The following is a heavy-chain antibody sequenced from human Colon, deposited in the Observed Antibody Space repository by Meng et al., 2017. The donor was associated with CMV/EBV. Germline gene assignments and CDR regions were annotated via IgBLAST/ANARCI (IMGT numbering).Heavy chain of an antibody. J-gene: IGHJ4*02. V-gene: IGHV3-48*03. Sequence: GESLKISCAASGFSFDYYEMNWVRQAPGKGLEWISYISSSSMTIQYAESVKGRFTISRDNAKNSLYLQMNGLRAEDTAVYYCAKEAVGATFVFDYWGQGTLVTVSS. CDR3: AKEAVGATFVFDY. CDR1: GFSFDYYE. D-gene: IGHD1-26*01. CDR2: ISSSSMTI.